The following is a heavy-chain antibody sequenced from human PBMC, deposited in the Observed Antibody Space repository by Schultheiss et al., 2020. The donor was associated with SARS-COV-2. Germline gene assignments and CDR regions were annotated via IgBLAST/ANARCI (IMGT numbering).Heavy chain of an antibody. Sequence: GESLKISCKGSGYSFTSYWISWVRQMPGKGLEWMGRIDPSDSYTNYSPSFQGHVTISADKSISTAYLQWSSLRASDIGMYYCARQGDGYNWGFDYWGQGTLVTVSS. V-gene: IGHV5-10-1*01. CDR1: GYSFTSYW. CDR2: IDPSDSYT. D-gene: IGHD5-24*01. CDR3: ARQGDGYNWGFDY. J-gene: IGHJ4*02.